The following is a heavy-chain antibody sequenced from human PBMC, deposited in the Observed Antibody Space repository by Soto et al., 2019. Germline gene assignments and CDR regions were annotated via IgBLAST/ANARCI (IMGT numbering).Heavy chain of an antibody. CDR3: ARGGVEYSGYDLDYYYYGMDV. CDR2: IVVGSGNT. D-gene: IGHD5-12*01. Sequence: SVKVSCKASGFTFTSSAVQWVRQARGQRLEWIGWIVVGSGNTNYAQKFQERVTITRDMSTSTAYMELSSLRSEDTAVYYCARGGVEYSGYDLDYYYYGMDVWGQGTTVTVSS. CDR1: GFTFTSSA. J-gene: IGHJ6*02. V-gene: IGHV1-58*01.